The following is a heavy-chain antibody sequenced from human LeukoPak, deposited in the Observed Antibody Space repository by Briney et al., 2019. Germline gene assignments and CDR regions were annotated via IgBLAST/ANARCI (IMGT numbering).Heavy chain of an antibody. V-gene: IGHV3-23*01. J-gene: IGHJ4*02. Sequence: GGTLRLSCAASGFTFSNYAMTWVRQAAGKGLERVSAMSGSGDTTYYADSVKGRFTISRDNSKNTLYLQMNSLRCEDTAAYYCAKHRPGVHPRDSWGQGTLVTVSS. CDR1: GFTFSNYA. CDR3: AKHRPGVHPRDS. D-gene: IGHD7-27*01. CDR2: MSGSGDTT.